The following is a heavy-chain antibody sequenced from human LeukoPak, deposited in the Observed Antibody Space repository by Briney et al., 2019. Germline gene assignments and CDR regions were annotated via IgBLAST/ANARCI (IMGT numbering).Heavy chain of an antibody. Sequence: GGSLRLSCAASGFTFSSYWMHWVRQAPGKGLVWVSRINSDGSSTSYADSVKGRFTISRDNAKNTLYLQMNSLRAEDTAVYYCARDHHIVGAPDYFDYWGQGTLVTVSS. J-gene: IGHJ4*02. CDR3: ARDHHIVGAPDYFDY. D-gene: IGHD1-26*01. CDR1: GFTFSSYW. V-gene: IGHV3-74*01. CDR2: INSDGSST.